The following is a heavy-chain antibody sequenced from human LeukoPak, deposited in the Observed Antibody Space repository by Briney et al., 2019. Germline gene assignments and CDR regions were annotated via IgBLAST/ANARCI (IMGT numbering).Heavy chain of an antibody. D-gene: IGHD6-19*01. CDR2: INPNSGGT. J-gene: IGHJ4*02. CDR1: GYTFTDYY. V-gene: IGHV1-2*02. CDR3: AREVGYSSGWADY. Sequence: SVTVSFLASGYTFTDYYMHWVRQAPGQGGEWMGWINPNSGGTNYAQKSQGRVTMTRDTSISTAYMELSRLRSDDTAVYYCAREVGYSSGWADYWGQGTLVTVSS.